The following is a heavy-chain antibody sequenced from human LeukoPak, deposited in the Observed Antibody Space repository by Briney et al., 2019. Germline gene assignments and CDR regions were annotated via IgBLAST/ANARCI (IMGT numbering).Heavy chain of an antibody. CDR2: IYYGGST. V-gene: IGHV4-31*03. J-gene: IGHJ4*02. CDR3: ARARDYGGNLYYFDY. Sequence: SETLSLTCTVSGGSISSGGYYWSWIRQHPGKGLEWIGYIYYGGSTYYNPSLKSRVTISVDTSKNQFSLKLSSVTAADTAVYYCARARDYGGNLYYFDYWGQGTLVTVSS. D-gene: IGHD4-23*01. CDR1: GGSISSGGYY.